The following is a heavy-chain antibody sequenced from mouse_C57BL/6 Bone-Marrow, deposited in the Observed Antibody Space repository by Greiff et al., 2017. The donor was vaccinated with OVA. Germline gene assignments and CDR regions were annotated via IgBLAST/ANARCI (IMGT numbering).Heavy chain of an antibody. V-gene: IGHV1-78*01. J-gene: IGHJ2*01. CDR2: IYPRDGST. D-gene: IGHD1-1*01. Sequence: QVQLEESDAELVKPGASVKISCKASGYTFTDHTIHWMKQRPEQGLEWIGYIYPRDGSTKYNEKFKGKATLTADKSSSTAYMQLNSLTSEDSAVYFCSRDYYGSSFDYWGRGTTLTVSS. CDR1: GYTFTDHT. CDR3: SRDYYGSSFDY.